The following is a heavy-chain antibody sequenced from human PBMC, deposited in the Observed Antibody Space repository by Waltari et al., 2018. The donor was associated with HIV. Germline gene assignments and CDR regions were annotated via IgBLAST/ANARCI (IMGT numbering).Heavy chain of an antibody. Sequence: QVQLVQSGAEVKKPGASVKVSCKASGYSFTTYDINWVRQATGQGLECMGWLSPNSGKTGYARKFQCRVTMTRNTSISTAYMELSTLRSEDTAVYYCARGLESWSYYAPFDYWSQGTLVTVSS. J-gene: IGHJ4*02. V-gene: IGHV1-8*01. D-gene: IGHD1-26*01. CDR2: LSPNSGKT. CDR1: GYSFTTYD. CDR3: ARGLESWSYYAPFDY.